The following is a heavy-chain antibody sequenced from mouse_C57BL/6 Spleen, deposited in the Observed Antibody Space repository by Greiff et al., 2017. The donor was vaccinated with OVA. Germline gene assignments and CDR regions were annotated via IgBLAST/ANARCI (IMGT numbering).Heavy chain of an antibody. CDR2: IRLKSDNYAT. Sequence: EVKLMESGGGLVQPGGSMKLSCVASGFTFSNYWMNWVRQSPEKGLEWVAQIRLKSDNYATHYAESVKGRFTISRDDSKSSGYLQMNNLRAEDTGIYYCTEGTAWFADWGQGTLVTVSA. CDR3: TEGTAWFAD. J-gene: IGHJ3*01. CDR1: GFTFSNYW. D-gene: IGHD3-3*01. V-gene: IGHV6-3*01.